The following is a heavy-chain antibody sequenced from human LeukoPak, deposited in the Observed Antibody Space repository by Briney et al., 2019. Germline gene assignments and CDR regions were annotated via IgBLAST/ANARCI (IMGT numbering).Heavy chain of an antibody. CDR2: ISAYNGNT. D-gene: IGHD3-10*01. J-gene: IGHJ4*02. Sequence: ASVKVSCKASGYTFTSYGISWVRQAPGQGLEWMGWISAYNGNTNYAQKFQGRVTITTDESTSTAYMELSSLRSEDTAVYYCARDPLVRAVSHYFDYWGQGTLVTVSS. V-gene: IGHV1-18*01. CDR1: GYTFTSYG. CDR3: ARDPLVRAVSHYFDY.